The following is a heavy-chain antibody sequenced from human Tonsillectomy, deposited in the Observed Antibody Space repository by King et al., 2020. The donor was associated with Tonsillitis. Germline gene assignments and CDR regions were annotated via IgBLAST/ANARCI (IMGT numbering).Heavy chain of an antibody. V-gene: IGHV4-61*02. CDR2: IYTSGST. CDR1: GGSISSGSYY. D-gene: IGHD2-2*01. J-gene: IGHJ3*02. Sequence: QMQLQESGPGLVKPSQTLSLTCTVSGGSISSGSYYWSWIRQPAGKGLEWIGRIYTSGSTNYNPSLKSRVTMSVDTSKNQFPLKLSSVTAADTAVYYCARGRSLRTDAFDIWGQGTMVTVSS. CDR3: ARGRSLRTDAFDI.